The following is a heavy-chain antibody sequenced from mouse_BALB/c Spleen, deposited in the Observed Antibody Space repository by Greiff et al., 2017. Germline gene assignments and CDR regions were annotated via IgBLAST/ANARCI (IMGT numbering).Heavy chain of an antibody. V-gene: IGHV14-3*02. CDR3: ARSGYRYDYWYFDV. J-gene: IGHJ1*01. CDR2: IDPANGNT. CDR1: GFNIKDTY. Sequence: VQLQQSGAELVKPGASVKLSCTASGFNIKDTYMHWVKQRPEQGLEWIGRIDPANGNTKYDPKFQGKATITADTSSNTAYLQLSSLTSEDTAVYYCARSGYRYDYWYFDVWGAGTTVTVSS. D-gene: IGHD2-14*01.